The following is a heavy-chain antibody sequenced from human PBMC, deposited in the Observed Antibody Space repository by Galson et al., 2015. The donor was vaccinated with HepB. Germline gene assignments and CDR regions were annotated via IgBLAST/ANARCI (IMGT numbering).Heavy chain of an antibody. D-gene: IGHD6-13*01. V-gene: IGHV3-33*01. CDR2: IWYDGSNK. CDR3: ASAGSSSWSLYYYYGMDV. J-gene: IGHJ6*02. Sequence: SLRLSCAASGFTFSSYGMHWVRQAPGKGLEWVAVIWYDGSNKYYADSVKGRFTISRDNSKNTLYLQMNSLRAEDTAVYYCASAGSSSWSLYYYYGMDVWGQGTTVTVSS. CDR1: GFTFSSYG.